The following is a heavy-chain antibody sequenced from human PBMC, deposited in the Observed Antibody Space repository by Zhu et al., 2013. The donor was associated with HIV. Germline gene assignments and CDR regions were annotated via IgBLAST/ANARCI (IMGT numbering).Heavy chain of an antibody. D-gene: IGHD2-2*01. CDR2: INPDTGGT. V-gene: IGHV1-2*02. CDR3: ARDPRFCTSSGCYPWNWFDP. Sequence: QVQLVQSGADVKKPGASVKVPCKSSGYTFTAYYVHWVRQAPGQGLEWMGWINPDTGGTNYAQKFQGRVTMTRDTSIGTAYMELSRLTSDDTAIYYCARDPRFCTSSGCYPWNWFDPWGLGTLVTV. CDR1: GYTFTAYY. J-gene: IGHJ5*02.